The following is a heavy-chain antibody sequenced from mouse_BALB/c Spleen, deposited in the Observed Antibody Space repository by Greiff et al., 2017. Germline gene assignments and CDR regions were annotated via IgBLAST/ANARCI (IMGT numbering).Heavy chain of an antibody. D-gene: IGHD2-2*01. CDR3: ARAVNNFPHYYAMDY. V-gene: IGHV1-4*01. CDR2: INPSSGYT. Sequence: QVQLQQSGAELARPGASVKMSCKASGYTFTSYTMHWVKQRPGQGLEWIGYINPSSGYTNYNQKFKDKATLTADKSSSTAYMQLSSLTSEDSAVYYCARAVNNFPHYYAMDYWGQGTSVTVSS. J-gene: IGHJ4*01. CDR1: GYTFTSYT.